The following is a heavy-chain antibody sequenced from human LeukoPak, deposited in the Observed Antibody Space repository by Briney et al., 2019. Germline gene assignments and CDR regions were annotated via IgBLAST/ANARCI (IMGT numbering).Heavy chain of an antibody. CDR3: ARFGIFYDMDV. CDR1: GGSISGYY. Sequence: SETLSLTCTVSGGSISGYYWTWTRQPPGKGLEWIGQIHYSGKADYNPSLRSRITISVDTSKNKMFLKLSSVTAADTADYYCARFGIFYDMDVWGRGTTVTVSS. D-gene: IGHD3-16*01. V-gene: IGHV4-59*01. J-gene: IGHJ6*02. CDR2: IHYSGKA.